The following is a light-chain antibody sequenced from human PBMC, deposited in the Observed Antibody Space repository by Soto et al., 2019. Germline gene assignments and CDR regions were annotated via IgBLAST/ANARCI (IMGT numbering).Light chain of an antibody. V-gene: IGKV3-15*01. CDR1: QSINNN. J-gene: IGKJ4*01. CDR3: QQYNNWPLT. Sequence: EIVMTQSPATLSVSPGERATLSCRASQSINNNLAWYQQKPGQGPRLFIYGASSRATGIPARFSGSGSGTGFTLTISSLQSEDFAIYYCQQYNNWPLTFGGGTKVEIK. CDR2: GAS.